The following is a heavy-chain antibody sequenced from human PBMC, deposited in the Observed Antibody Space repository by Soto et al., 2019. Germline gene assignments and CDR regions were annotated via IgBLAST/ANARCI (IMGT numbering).Heavy chain of an antibody. CDR1: GYTFTSYD. D-gene: IGHD6-13*01. CDR2: MNPNSGNT. Sequence: AAVKVSCKASGYTFTSYDINWVRQATGQGLEWMGWMNPNSGNTGYAQKFQGRVTMTRNTSISTAYMELSSLRSEDTAVYYCARGSTAAGDAFDIWGQGTMVTVSS. V-gene: IGHV1-8*01. CDR3: ARGSTAAGDAFDI. J-gene: IGHJ3*02.